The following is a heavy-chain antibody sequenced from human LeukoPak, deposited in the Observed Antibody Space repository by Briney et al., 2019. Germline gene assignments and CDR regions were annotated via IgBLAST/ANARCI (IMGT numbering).Heavy chain of an antibody. V-gene: IGHV3-20*04. CDR2: INWNGGST. D-gene: IGHD2-2*01. Sequence: PGGSLRLSCAASGFTFDDHGMTWVRQIPGKGLEWVSGINWNGGSTGYADSVRGRFTISRDSSKNTLYLQVNSLRAEDTAVYFCAKDVPAAYFDYWGQGTLVTVSS. J-gene: IGHJ4*02. CDR1: GFTFDDHG. CDR3: AKDVPAAYFDY.